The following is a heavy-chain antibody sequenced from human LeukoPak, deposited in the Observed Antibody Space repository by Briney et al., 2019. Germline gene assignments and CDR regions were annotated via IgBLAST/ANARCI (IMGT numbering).Heavy chain of an antibody. Sequence: SETLSLTCTVSGGSISSSSYYWGWIRQPPGKGLEWIGYIYYSGSTNYNPSLKSRVTISVDTSKNQFSLKLSSVTAADTAVYYCARRVVTGYNWFDPWGQGTLVTVSS. CDR2: IYYSGST. CDR3: ARRVVTGYNWFDP. CDR1: GGSISSSSYY. J-gene: IGHJ5*02. D-gene: IGHD4-23*01. V-gene: IGHV4-61*05.